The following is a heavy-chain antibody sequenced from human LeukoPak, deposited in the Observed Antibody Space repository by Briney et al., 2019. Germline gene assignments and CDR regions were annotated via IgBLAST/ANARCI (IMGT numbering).Heavy chain of an antibody. V-gene: IGHV4-38-2*02. CDR3: AREKFNYDLLHYFDY. J-gene: IGHJ4*02. CDR2: IYRSGST. D-gene: IGHD3-16*01. Sequence: SETLSLTCAVSGYSINSGYYWGWIRQPPGKGLEWIGSIYRSGSTYYNPSLKSRVTISVDTSKNQFSLKLSSVTAADTAVYYCAREKFNYDLLHYFDYWGQGTLVTVSS. CDR1: GYSINSGYY.